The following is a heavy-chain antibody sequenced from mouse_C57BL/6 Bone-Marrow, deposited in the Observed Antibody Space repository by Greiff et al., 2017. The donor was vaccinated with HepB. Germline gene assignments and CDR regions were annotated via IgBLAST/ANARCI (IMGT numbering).Heavy chain of an antibody. CDR3: ARGTYVNRPAWFAY. V-gene: IGHV1-55*01. Sequence: QVQLKQPGAELVKPGASVKMSCKASGYTFTSYWITWVKQRPGQGLEWIGDIYPGSGSTNYNEKFKSKATLTVDTSSSTAYMQLSSLTSEDSAVYYCARGTYVNRPAWFAYWGQGTLVTVSA. D-gene: IGHD2-1*01. J-gene: IGHJ3*01. CDR1: GYTFTSYW. CDR2: IYPGSGST.